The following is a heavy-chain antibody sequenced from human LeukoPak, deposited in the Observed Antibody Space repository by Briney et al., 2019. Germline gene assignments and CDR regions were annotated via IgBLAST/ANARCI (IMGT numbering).Heavy chain of an antibody. CDR1: GGSISSYY. V-gene: IGHV4-59*01. CDR3: ARDRSSYYDFWSGTQADAFDI. CDR2: IYYSGST. Sequence: SETLSLTCTVSGGSISSYYWSWIRQPPGKGLEWIGYIYYSGSTNYNPSLKSRLTILVGTYKNQFSQKLSSVTAADTAVYYSARDRSSYYDFWSGTQADAFDIWGQGTMVTVSS. D-gene: IGHD3-3*01. J-gene: IGHJ3*02.